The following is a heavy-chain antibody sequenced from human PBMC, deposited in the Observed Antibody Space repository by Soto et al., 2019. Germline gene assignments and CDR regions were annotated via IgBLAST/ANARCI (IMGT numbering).Heavy chain of an antibody. CDR1: GGSIISAGCY. V-gene: IGHV4-31*03. J-gene: IGHJ3*02. CDR3: ARRPGWEDQKWNAFDI. CDR2: TYYGGST. D-gene: IGHD1-26*01. Sequence: QVQLQESGPGLVKPSQTLSLTCTVSGGSIISAGCYSSWIRQHPGKVLECIGYTYYGGSTYYNPSLMRRITISVDTPKNQFSLTLGSLTAADTAMYYCARRPGWEDQKWNAFDILVQGTMVTDSS.